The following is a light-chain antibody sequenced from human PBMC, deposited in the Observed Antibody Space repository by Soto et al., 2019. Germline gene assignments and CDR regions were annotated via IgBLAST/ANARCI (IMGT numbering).Light chain of an antibody. CDR1: SSDVGAYNY. Sequence: QSALTQPPSASGSPGQSVTISCTGTSSDVGAYNYVSWYQQHPGKAPKLMIYDVTKRPSGVPDRFSGSKSGNTASLTVSGLQSEDEAPYHCISYAGSSIWVFGGGTKLTVL. J-gene: IGLJ3*02. V-gene: IGLV2-8*01. CDR3: ISYAGSSIWV. CDR2: DVT.